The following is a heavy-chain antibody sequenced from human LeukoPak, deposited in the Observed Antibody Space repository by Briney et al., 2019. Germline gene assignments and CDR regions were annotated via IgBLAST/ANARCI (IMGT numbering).Heavy chain of an antibody. CDR2: INSDGRRP. Sequence: GGSLRLSCAASGFTINNYWMHWVRQAPGKGLVWVSRINSDGRRPDYADSVKGRFTISRDNSKNTLYLHMNSVRGEDTAMYYCANGDCRGGRCSSGAHWGQGTLVTVSS. J-gene: IGHJ4*02. CDR3: ANGDCRGGRCSSGAH. D-gene: IGHD2-15*01. V-gene: IGHV3-74*01. CDR1: GFTINNYW.